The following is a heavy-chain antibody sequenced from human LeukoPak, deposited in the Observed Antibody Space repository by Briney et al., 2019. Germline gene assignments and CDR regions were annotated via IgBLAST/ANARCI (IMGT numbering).Heavy chain of an antibody. Sequence: GGSLRLSCAASGFTFSSYAMHWVRQAPGKGLEWVAVISYDGSNKYYADSVKGRFTISRDNSKNTLYLQMNSLRAEDTAVYYCAKDLGSSSWYSSGGKEDYWGQGTLVTVSS. V-gene: IGHV3-30-3*01. CDR1: GFTFSSYA. CDR2: ISYDGSNK. J-gene: IGHJ4*02. CDR3: AKDLGSSSWYSSGGKEDY. D-gene: IGHD6-13*01.